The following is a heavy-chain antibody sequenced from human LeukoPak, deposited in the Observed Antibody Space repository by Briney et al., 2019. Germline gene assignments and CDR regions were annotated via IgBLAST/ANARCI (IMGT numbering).Heavy chain of an antibody. J-gene: IGHJ4*02. Sequence: ASVKVSCKASRYTFTGYYMHWVRQAPGQGLEWMGRINPNSGGTNYAQEFQGRVTMTRDTSISTAYMELSRLRSDDTAVYYCARVHSSGWYEEGYFDYWGQGTLVTVSS. V-gene: IGHV1-2*06. CDR2: INPNSGGT. CDR1: RYTFTGYY. D-gene: IGHD6-19*01. CDR3: ARVHSSGWYEEGYFDY.